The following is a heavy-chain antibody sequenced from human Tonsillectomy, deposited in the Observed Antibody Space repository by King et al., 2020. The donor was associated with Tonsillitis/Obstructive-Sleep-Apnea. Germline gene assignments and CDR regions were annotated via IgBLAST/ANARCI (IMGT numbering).Heavy chain of an antibody. V-gene: IGHV3-7*04. D-gene: IGHD2-15*01. CDR1: GFTLSNYW. J-gene: IGHJ4*02. CDR3: AREYCSGDSCYRIFDC. CDR2: IKHHGSEK. Sequence: QLVQSGGGVVQPGGSLRLSCVASGFTLSNYWMSWVRQAPGKELEWVANIKHHGSEKYYVDSVKGRFTISRDNAKNSLYLQMNSLRAEDTAVYFCAREYCSGDSCYRIFDCWGQGTLVTVSS.